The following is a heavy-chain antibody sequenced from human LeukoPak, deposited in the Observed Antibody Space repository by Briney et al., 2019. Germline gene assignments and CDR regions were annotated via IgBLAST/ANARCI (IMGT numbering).Heavy chain of an antibody. Sequence: SETLSLTCAVYGGSFSGYYWSWIRQPPGKGLEWIGEINHSGSTNYNPSLKSRVTISVDTSKNQFSLKLSSVTAEDTAVYYCARGVDTARGFDYWGQGTLVTVSS. CDR2: INHSGST. D-gene: IGHD5-18*01. CDR3: ARGVDTARGFDY. CDR1: GGSFSGYY. J-gene: IGHJ4*02. V-gene: IGHV4-34*01.